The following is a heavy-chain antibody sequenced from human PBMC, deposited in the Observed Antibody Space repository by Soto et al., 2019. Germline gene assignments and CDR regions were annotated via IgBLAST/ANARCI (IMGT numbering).Heavy chain of an antibody. Sequence: SETLSLTCAVYGGSFSGYYWSWIRQPPGKGLEWIGEINHSGSTKYNPSLTSRVTISVDTSKNQFSLKLSSVTAADTAVYYCASAKYYYGSGRPKGALDYWGQGSLVT. CDR3: ASAKYYYGSGRPKGALDY. CDR2: INHSGST. V-gene: IGHV4-34*01. J-gene: IGHJ4*02. D-gene: IGHD3-10*01. CDR1: GGSFSGYY.